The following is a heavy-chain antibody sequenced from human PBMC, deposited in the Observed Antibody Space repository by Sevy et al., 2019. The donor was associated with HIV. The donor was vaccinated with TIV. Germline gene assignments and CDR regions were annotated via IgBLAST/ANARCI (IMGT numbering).Heavy chain of an antibody. CDR1: GFTFSGHG. Sequence: GGSLRLSCAASGFTFSGHGMHWVRHAPGKGLEWLAVISKDGRSTFIADSVKGRFTISRDNSKNMLFMQLNSLTAEDTAIYYCAKGGFKCTGDDRFMQWGQGTLVTVSS. J-gene: IGHJ4*02. V-gene: IGHV3-33*05. CDR3: AKGGFKCTGDDRFMQ. CDR2: ISKDGRST. D-gene: IGHD2-21*01.